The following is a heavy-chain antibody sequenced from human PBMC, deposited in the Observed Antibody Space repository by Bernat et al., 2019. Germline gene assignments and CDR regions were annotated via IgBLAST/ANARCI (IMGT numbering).Heavy chain of an antibody. J-gene: IGHJ4*02. CDR1: GFTFSIYA. CDR3: AKDRDIAAAGTIDY. D-gene: IGHD6-13*01. V-gene: IGHV3-23*01. CDR2: ISGSGGST. Sequence: EVQLLESGGGLVQPGGSLRLSCAASGFTFSIYAMSWVRQAPGKGLEWVSAISGSGGSTYYADSVKGRFTISRDNSKNTLYLQMNSLRAEDTAVYDCAKDRDIAAAGTIDYWGQGTLVTVSS.